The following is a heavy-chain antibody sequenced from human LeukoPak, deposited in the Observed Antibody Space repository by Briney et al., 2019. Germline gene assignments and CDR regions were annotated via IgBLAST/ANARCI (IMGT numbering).Heavy chain of an antibody. CDR1: GFTFSDYS. CDR3: VRDLMGSGSTTAYLHH. V-gene: IGHV3-21*01. Sequence: GGSLRLSCAASGFTFSDYSMNWVRQAPGKGLEWVSSISRSSRHVYYAGSVEGRFTISRDNAKNSLYLQMNSLRAEDMAVYFCVRDLMGSGSTTAYLHHWGQGTLVTVSS. J-gene: IGHJ1*01. D-gene: IGHD1-1*01. CDR2: ISRSSRHV.